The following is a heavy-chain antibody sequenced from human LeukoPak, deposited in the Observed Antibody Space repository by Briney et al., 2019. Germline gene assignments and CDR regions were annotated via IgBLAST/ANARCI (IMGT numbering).Heavy chain of an antibody. CDR2: ISYDGSNK. V-gene: IGHV3-30*04. Sequence: GGSLRLSCSASGFTFSSYAMHWVRQAPGKGLEWVAVISYDGSNKYYADSMKGRFTISRDNSKNTLYLQMNSLRAEDTAVYYCAKDDTRSFGYFDYWGQGTLVAVSS. CDR1: GFTFSSYA. D-gene: IGHD3-10*01. CDR3: AKDDTRSFGYFDY. J-gene: IGHJ4*02.